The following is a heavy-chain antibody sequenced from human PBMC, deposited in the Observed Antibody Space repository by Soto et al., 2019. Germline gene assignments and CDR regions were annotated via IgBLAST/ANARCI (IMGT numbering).Heavy chain of an antibody. CDR2: FDPEDGET. J-gene: IGHJ4*02. CDR1: GYTLTELS. Sequence: ASVKVSCKVSGYTLTELSMHWVRQAPGKGLEWMGGFDPEDGETIYAQKFQGRVTMTEDTSTDTAYMELSSLRSEDTAVYYCATAPATSPYSSRGVRLLFWGQGTLVTVSS. D-gene: IGHD6-13*01. V-gene: IGHV1-24*01. CDR3: ATAPATSPYSSRGVRLLF.